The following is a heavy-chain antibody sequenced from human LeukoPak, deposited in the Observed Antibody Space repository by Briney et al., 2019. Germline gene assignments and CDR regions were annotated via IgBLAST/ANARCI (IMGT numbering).Heavy chain of an antibody. CDR2: INPSGGST. Sequence: ASVKVSCKASGYTFTGYYVHWVRQAPGQGLEWMGIINPSGGSTSYAQEFQGRVTMTRDMSTSTDYMELSSLRSEDTAVYYCARDNSVEDTAWWFDPWGQGTLVTVSS. J-gene: IGHJ5*02. CDR1: GYTFTGYY. V-gene: IGHV1-46*01. D-gene: IGHD4-23*01. CDR3: ARDNSVEDTAWWFDP.